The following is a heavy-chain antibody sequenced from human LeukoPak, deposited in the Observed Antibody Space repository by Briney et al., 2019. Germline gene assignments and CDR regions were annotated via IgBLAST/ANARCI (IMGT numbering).Heavy chain of an antibody. CDR1: GGSISTAAYY. V-gene: IGHV4-61*08. Sequence: SETLSLTCTVSGGSISTAAYYWSWIRPPPGKGLEWIGYIYYIGSTNYNPSLKSRVTMSVDTSKDQFSLGLSSVTAADTAVYYCARAHYCSGDSCYLGWFDPWGQGTLVTVSS. D-gene: IGHD2-15*01. CDR3: ARAHYCSGDSCYLGWFDP. J-gene: IGHJ5*02. CDR2: IYYIGST.